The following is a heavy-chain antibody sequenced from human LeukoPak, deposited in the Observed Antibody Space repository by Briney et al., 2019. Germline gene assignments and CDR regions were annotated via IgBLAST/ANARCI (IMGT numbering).Heavy chain of an antibody. Sequence: GGSLRLSCAASGFTFSHHGFHWVRQAPGRDLEWVAVIYVDGYRKYYADSVKGRFTVSRDNSVNTLYLQMDSLRVEDTALYYWIVVLVPAAFWHFDVWGRGTLVAVSS. CDR3: IVVLVPAAFWHFDV. D-gene: IGHD2-2*01. CDR1: GFTFSHHG. V-gene: IGHV3-33*01. CDR2: IYVDGYRK. J-gene: IGHJ2*01.